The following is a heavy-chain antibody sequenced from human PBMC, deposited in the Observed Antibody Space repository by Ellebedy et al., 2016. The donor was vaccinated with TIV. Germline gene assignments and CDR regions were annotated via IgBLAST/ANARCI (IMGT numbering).Heavy chain of an antibody. J-gene: IGHJ4*02. V-gene: IGHV3-7*01. Sequence: PGGSLSLSCAASGFTFSRFWMAWVRQAPGKGLEWVATINQGGSETYYVDSVKGRFTISRDNSKNSLYLQMNSLRADDTALYYCASAARGSGAYESFWGQGTLVTVSS. CDR1: GFTFSRFW. CDR3: ASAARGSGAYESF. D-gene: IGHD5-12*01. CDR2: INQGGSET.